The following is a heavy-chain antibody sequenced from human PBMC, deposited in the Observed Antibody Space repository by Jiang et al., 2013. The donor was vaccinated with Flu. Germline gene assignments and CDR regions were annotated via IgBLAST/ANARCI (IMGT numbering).Heavy chain of an antibody. CDR3: ARGGDSYYHGMDV. D-gene: IGHD5-18*01. J-gene: IGHJ6*02. CDR2: TYYRSRWYN. Sequence: IRQSPSRGLEWLGRTYYRSRWYNDYAASVKGRITINPDTSKNQFYLQLNSVTPEDTAVYYCARGGDSYYHGMDVWGQGTTVTVSS. V-gene: IGHV6-1*01.